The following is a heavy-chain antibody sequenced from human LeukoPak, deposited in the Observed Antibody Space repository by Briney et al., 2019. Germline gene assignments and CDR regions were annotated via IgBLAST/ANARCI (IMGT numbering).Heavy chain of an antibody. V-gene: IGHV3-30*04. CDR1: GFTFSSYA. CDR3: AKDSEPYSSGWYYMDV. J-gene: IGHJ6*03. CDR2: ISYDGSNK. Sequence: GGSLRLSCAASGFTFSSYAMHWVRQAPGKGLEWVAVISYDGSNKYYADSVKGRFTISRDNSKNTLYLQMNSLRAEDTAVYYCAKDSEPYSSGWYYMDVWGKGTTVTVSS. D-gene: IGHD6-19*01.